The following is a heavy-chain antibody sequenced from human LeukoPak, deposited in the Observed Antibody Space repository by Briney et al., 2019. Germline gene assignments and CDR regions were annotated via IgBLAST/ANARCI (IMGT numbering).Heavy chain of an antibody. J-gene: IGHJ6*03. D-gene: IGHD1-26*01. Sequence: SVKVSCKASGGTFSSYAISWVRQAPGQGLEWMGGIIPIFGTANYAQKFQGRVTITADESTSTAYIELSSLRSEDTAVYYCARVELPVRYYYYMGVWGKGTTVTVSS. CDR2: IIPIFGTA. CDR1: GGTFSSYA. CDR3: ARVELPVRYYYYMGV. V-gene: IGHV1-69*13.